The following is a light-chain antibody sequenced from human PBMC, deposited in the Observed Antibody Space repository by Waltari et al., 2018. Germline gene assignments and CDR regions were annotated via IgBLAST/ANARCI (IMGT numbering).Light chain of an antibody. Sequence: QSVLNQPPSASGTPGQRVTISCSGSRSNIGINYVYWYQHLPGTTPKLLIYMNNQRPSGVPDRFSGSKSGTSASLAISGLRSEDEADYYCAAWDDTLSAVLFGGGTNLTVL. J-gene: IGLJ3*02. CDR1: RSNIGINY. V-gene: IGLV1-47*01. CDR2: MNN. CDR3: AAWDDTLSAVL.